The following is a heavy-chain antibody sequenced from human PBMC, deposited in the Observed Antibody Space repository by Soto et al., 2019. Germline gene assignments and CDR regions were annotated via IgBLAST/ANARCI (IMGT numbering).Heavy chain of an antibody. Sequence: SVKVSCKVSGTSLSGLPMHWVRQAPGKGLEWMGSLDYEEGERSFAHRFQGRLTVTEDTSTDTAYMELSSLMSEDTAVYYCAAGVTTFDYWGQGTLVTVSS. J-gene: IGHJ4*02. CDR1: GTSLSGLP. V-gene: IGHV1-24*01. CDR3: AAGVTTFDY. D-gene: IGHD4-17*01. CDR2: LDYEEGER.